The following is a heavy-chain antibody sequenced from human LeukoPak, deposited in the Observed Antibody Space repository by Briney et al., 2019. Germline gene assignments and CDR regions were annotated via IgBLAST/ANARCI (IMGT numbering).Heavy chain of an antibody. CDR3: ARDRQRRVTGGGYYYYYMDV. J-gene: IGHJ6*03. D-gene: IGHD1-14*01. CDR2: IIPIFGTA. CDR1: GYTFTGYY. Sequence: SVKVSCKASGYTFTGYYMHWVRQAPGQGLEWMGRIIPIFGTANYAQKFQGRVTITTDESTSTAYMELSSLRSEDTAVYYCARDRQRRVTGGGYYYYYMDVWGRGTTVTVSS. V-gene: IGHV1-69*05.